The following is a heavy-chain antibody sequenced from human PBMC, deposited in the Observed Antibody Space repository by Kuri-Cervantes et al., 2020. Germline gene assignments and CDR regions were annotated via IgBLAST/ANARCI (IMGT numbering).Heavy chain of an antibody. CDR2: INPNSGGS. Sequence: AAVKVSCKASGYTFTGYYMHWVRQDPGQGLEWMGWINPNSGGSNYAQKFVGRVTMTRDTSISTAYMELRRLRYDDTAVYYCARGGTRVGATPLLGYGMDVWGQGTTVTVSS. CDR1: GYTFTGYY. J-gene: IGHJ6*02. D-gene: IGHD1-26*01. V-gene: IGHV1-2*02. CDR3: ARGGTRVGATPLLGYGMDV.